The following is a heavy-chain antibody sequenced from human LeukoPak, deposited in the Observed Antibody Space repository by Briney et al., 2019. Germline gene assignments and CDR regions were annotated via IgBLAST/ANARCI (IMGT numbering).Heavy chain of an antibody. J-gene: IGHJ4*02. CDR3: ARGSGYYGSGSYYPTSR. V-gene: IGHV1-69*13. CDR2: IIPIFGTA. CDR1: GGTFSSYA. D-gene: IGHD3-10*01. Sequence: SVKVSCKASGGTFSSYAISWVRQAPGQGLEWVGGIIPIFGTANYAQKFQGRVTITADESTSTAYMELSSLRSEDTAVYYCARGSGYYGSGSYYPTSRWGQGTLVTVSS.